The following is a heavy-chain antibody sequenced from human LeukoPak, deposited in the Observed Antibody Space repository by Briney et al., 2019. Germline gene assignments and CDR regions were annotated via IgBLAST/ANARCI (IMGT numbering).Heavy chain of an antibody. Sequence: GGSLRLSCAASGFTFDDYAMHWVRHAPGKGLEWVSGISWNSGNIGYADSVKGRSTICRDNAKKSLYLQMNSLRAEDMALYYCAKGTYYDFWSGYSFDPWGQGTLVSASS. CDR1: GFTFDDYA. J-gene: IGHJ5*02. CDR3: AKGTYYDFWSGYSFDP. D-gene: IGHD3-3*01. V-gene: IGHV3-9*03. CDR2: ISWNSGNI.